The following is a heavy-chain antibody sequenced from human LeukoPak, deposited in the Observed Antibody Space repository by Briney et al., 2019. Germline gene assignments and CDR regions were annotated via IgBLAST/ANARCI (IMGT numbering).Heavy chain of an antibody. V-gene: IGHV3-48*02. CDR3: ARDYYGMDV. J-gene: IGHJ6*02. Sequence: GGSLRLSCAASGFTFSSYEMNWVRQAPGKGLEWVSYISSTSGTIYYADSVKGRFTISRDNAKNSLYLQMNSLREEDTAVYYCARDYYGMDVWGQGTTVTVSS. CDR1: GFTFSSYE. CDR2: ISSTSGTI.